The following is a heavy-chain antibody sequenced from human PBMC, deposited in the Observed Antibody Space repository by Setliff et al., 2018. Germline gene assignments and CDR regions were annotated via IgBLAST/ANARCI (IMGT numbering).Heavy chain of an antibody. CDR2: IYHSGST. CDR3: ARVYAYSYGSDS. V-gene: IGHV4-4*07. Sequence: PSETLSLTCTVSGGSISSYYWSWIRQPAGKGLEWIGSIYHSGSTYYNPSLKSRVTISVDTSKNQFSLKLSSVTAADTAVYYCARVYAYSYGSDSWGQGTQVTVSS. J-gene: IGHJ4*02. CDR1: GGSISSYY. D-gene: IGHD5-18*01.